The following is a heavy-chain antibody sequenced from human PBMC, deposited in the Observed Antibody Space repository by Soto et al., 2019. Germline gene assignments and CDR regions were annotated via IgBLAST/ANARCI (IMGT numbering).Heavy chain of an antibody. CDR2: IKQDGSEK. V-gene: IGHV3-7*03. CDR3: ARGTGGVLTPGGMDV. J-gene: IGHJ6*02. Sequence: GGSLRLSCAASGFTFSSYWMSWVRQAPGKGLEWVANIKQDGSEKYYVDSVKGRFTISRDNAKNSLYLQMNSLRAEDTAVYYWARGTGGVLTPGGMDVWGQGTTVTVSS. D-gene: IGHD3-10*01. CDR1: GFTFSSYW.